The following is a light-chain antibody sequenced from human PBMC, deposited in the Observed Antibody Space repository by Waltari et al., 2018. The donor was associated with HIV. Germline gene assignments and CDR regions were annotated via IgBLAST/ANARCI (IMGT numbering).Light chain of an antibody. Sequence: QAVVTQEPSLTVSPGGTVTLTCSSSSGPVTSGHYPYWFQQKPGQAPRTLIYDTSSRQSWIPTRFSGSLLGGKAALTLSGAQPEDEAEYYCLLSYSGARPVVFGGGTKLTVL. CDR2: DTS. CDR1: SGPVTSGHY. V-gene: IGLV7-46*01. CDR3: LLSYSGARPVV. J-gene: IGLJ2*01.